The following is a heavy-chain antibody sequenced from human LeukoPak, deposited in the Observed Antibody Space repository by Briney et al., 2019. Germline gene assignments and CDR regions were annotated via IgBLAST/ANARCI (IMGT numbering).Heavy chain of an antibody. J-gene: IGHJ4*02. CDR2: ISAYNGNT. Sequence: ASVKVSCKASGYTFTSHGISWVRQAPGQGLEWMGWISAYNGNTNYAQKLQGRVTMTTDTSTSTAYMELRSLRSDDTAVYYCARGGNSGWRTPNDDYWGQGTLVTVSS. CDR3: ARGGNSGWRTPNDDY. D-gene: IGHD6-19*01. V-gene: IGHV1-18*01. CDR1: GYTFTSHG.